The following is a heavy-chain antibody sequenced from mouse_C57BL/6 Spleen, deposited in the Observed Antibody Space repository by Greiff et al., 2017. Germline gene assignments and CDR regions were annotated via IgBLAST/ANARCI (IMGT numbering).Heavy chain of an antibody. CDR3: ARWTTVTGGDYFDH. Sequence: QVQLQQSGAELVKPGASVKISCKASGYAFSSYWMNWVKQRPGKGLEWIGQIYPGDGDTNYNGKFKGKATLTADKSSSTAYMQLSSLTSEDSAVYFCARWTTVTGGDYFDHWGQGTTLTVSS. J-gene: IGHJ2*01. V-gene: IGHV1-80*01. CDR1: GYAFSSYW. D-gene: IGHD1-1*01. CDR2: IYPGDGDT.